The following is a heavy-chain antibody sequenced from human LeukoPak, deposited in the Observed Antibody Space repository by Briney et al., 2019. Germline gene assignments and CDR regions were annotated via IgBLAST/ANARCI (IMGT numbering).Heavy chain of an antibody. Sequence: PGGSLRLSCVASGFTFNTYWIHWVRQGPGKGLVWVSLISADGTTTTYADSVKGRFTVSRDNAKNTLYLQMNSLRGEDAAAYYCARGLAGAYRIMDVWGQGTTVTVS. J-gene: IGHJ6*02. CDR1: GFTFNTYW. CDR3: ARGLAGAYRIMDV. D-gene: IGHD6-19*01. CDR2: ISADGTTT. V-gene: IGHV3-74*01.